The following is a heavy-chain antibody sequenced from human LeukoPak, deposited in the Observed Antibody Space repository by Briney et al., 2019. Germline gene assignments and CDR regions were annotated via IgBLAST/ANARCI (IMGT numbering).Heavy chain of an antibody. D-gene: IGHD1-7*01. CDR2: IYYSGST. J-gene: IGHJ5*02. CDR1: GGSISSYY. Sequence: SETLSLTCTVSGGSISSYYWSWIRQPPGKGLEWIGYIYYSGSTNYNPSLKSRVTISVDTSKNQFSLKLSSVTAADTAVYYCARELELSWFDPWGQGTLVTVSS. CDR3: ARELELSWFDP. V-gene: IGHV4-59*01.